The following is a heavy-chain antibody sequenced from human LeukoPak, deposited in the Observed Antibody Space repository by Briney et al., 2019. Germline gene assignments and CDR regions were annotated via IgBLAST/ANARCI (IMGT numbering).Heavy chain of an antibody. V-gene: IGHV3-9*01. CDR3: ARDGDCSSTSCPEYYGMDV. J-gene: IGHJ6*02. CDR2: ISWNSGSI. D-gene: IGHD2-2*01. Sequence: GGSLRLSCAASGFTFDDYAMHWVRQAPGKGLEWVSGISWNSGSIGYADSVKGRFTISRDNAKNSLYLQMNSLRAEDTALYYCARDGDCSSTSCPEYYGMDVWGQGTTVTVSS. CDR1: GFTFDDYA.